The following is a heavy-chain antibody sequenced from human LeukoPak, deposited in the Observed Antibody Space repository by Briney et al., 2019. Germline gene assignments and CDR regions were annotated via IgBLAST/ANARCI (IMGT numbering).Heavy chain of an antibody. V-gene: IGHV3-48*02. CDR3: VRDHIYAFDI. CDR2: IRTNIENTM. CDR1: GFTLSDYP. J-gene: IGHJ3*02. D-gene: IGHD2-21*01. Sequence: PGGSLRLSCAASGFTLSDYPMNWVRQAPGKGLEWISNIRTNIENTMFYTDSVKGRFTISRDDAKNSLSLQMNSLRDEDTAVYYCVRDHIYAFDIWGRGTTVTVSS.